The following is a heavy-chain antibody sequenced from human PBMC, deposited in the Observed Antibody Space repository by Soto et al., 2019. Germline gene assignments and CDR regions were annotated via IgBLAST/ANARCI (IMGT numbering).Heavy chain of an antibody. V-gene: IGHV3-30*03. D-gene: IGHD6-19*01. CDR2: ISYDGSNK. J-gene: IGHJ3*02. CDR1: GFTFSSYG. CDR3: ATQEEQWRKNDAFDI. Sequence: QVQLVESGGGVVQPGRSLRLSCAASGFTFSSYGMHWVRQAPGKGLEWVAVISYDGSNKYYADSVKGRFTISRDNSKNTLYLQMNSLRAEDTAVYYCATQEEQWRKNDAFDIWGQGTMVTVSS.